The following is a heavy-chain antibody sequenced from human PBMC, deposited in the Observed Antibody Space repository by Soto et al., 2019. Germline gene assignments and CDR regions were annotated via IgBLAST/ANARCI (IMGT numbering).Heavy chain of an antibody. V-gene: IGHV3-30*18. CDR2: ISYHGNNK. CDR1: GFTFNTYG. CDR3: AKDVEDCTSASCYSGYYAMDV. J-gene: IGHJ6*02. D-gene: IGHD2-2*02. Sequence: GGSLRLSCAASGFTFNTYGIHWVRQAPGKGLEWVAVISYHGNNKYYADSVNGRFTISRDNSVNTVYLQMNSLRPEDTALYYCAKDVEDCTSASCYSGYYAMDVWGQGTTVTVSS.